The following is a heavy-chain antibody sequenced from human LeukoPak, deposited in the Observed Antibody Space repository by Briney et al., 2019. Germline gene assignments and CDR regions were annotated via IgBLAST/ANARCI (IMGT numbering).Heavy chain of an antibody. Sequence: PGRSLRLSCEASGFTLDDYSMHWVRQSPGKGLEWLSGLWWNGDIIDYADSVKGRFTISRDYAKNSLYLQMDSLKTEDTALYYCSKGALIAASGTPFDFWGQGTRVTVSS. J-gene: IGHJ4*02. CDR1: GFTLDDYS. CDR3: SKGALIAASGTPFDF. CDR2: LWWNGDII. D-gene: IGHD6-13*01. V-gene: IGHV3-9*01.